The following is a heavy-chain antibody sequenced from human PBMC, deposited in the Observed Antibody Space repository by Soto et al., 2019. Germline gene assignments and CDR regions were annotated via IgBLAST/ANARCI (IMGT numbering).Heavy chain of an antibody. CDR3: ARPNDAAGPPIY. D-gene: IGHD6-19*01. CDR1: GFTFSNYW. Sequence: EVQLVESGRGLVQPGGTLRLSCAASGFTFSNYWMHWVRQAPGKGLVWVSRINSDGSGTSYADSVKGRFTISRDNAKNTLYVQMNSLRAEDTAVYYCARPNDAAGPPIYWGQGTLVTVSS. V-gene: IGHV3-74*01. CDR2: INSDGSGT. J-gene: IGHJ4*02.